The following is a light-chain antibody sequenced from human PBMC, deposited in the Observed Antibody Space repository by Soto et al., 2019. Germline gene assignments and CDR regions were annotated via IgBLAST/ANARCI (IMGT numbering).Light chain of an antibody. CDR2: EVS. J-gene: IGLJ1*01. Sequence: QSALTQPASASGSPGQSITISCPGTSSDVESYNLVSCYQQHPGKAPILMVYEVSNRPSGVSNRFAGSKSGNAASLTISGLQAEDEADYYGCSYAGSSTPYGFGTGTKVTVL. CDR1: SSDVESYNL. V-gene: IGLV2-23*02. CDR3: CSYAGSSTPYG.